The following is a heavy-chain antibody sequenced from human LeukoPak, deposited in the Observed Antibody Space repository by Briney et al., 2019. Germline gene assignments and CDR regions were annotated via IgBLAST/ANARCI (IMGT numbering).Heavy chain of an antibody. D-gene: IGHD1-26*01. V-gene: IGHV4-34*01. CDR3: ASSPPYSLTLSGYYYMDV. Sequence: SETLSLTCAGYGGSFSGYYWSWIRQPPGKGLEWIWEINHSGSTNYNPSLKSRVTISVDTSKNQFSLKLSSVTAADTAVYYCASSPPYSLTLSGYYYMDVWGKGTTVTVSS. CDR1: GGSFSGYY. J-gene: IGHJ6*03. CDR2: INHSGST.